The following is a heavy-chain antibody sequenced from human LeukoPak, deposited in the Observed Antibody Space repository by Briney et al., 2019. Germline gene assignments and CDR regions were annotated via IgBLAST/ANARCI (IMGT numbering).Heavy chain of an antibody. V-gene: IGHV3-7*03. D-gene: IGHD1-7*01. Sequence: GGSLRLSCVASGFPFSSYWMTWVRQAPGKGLEWVANIKEDGTETYYVDSVKGRFTISRDSSKNTLFLQMNSLRAEDTALYFCARKAQYNGHYPLDYWGQGTLVTVSS. CDR2: IKEDGTET. CDR1: GFPFSSYW. J-gene: IGHJ4*02. CDR3: ARKAQYNGHYPLDY.